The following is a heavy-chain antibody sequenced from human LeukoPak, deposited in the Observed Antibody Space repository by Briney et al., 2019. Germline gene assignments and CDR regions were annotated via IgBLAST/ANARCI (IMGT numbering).Heavy chain of an antibody. Sequence: GGSLRLSCAASGFTFSDYYMSWIRQAPGKGLEWVSYISSSSSTIYYADSVKGRFTISRDNAKNSLYLQMNSLRAEDTAVYYCAREHYYGSGSPPDYWGQGTLVTVSS. CDR1: GFTFSDYY. V-gene: IGHV3-11*04. CDR3: AREHYYGSGSPPDY. J-gene: IGHJ4*02. D-gene: IGHD3-10*01. CDR2: ISSSSSTI.